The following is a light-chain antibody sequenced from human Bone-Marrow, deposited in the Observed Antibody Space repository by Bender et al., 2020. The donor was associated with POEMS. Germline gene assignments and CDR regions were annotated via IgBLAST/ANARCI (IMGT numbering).Light chain of an antibody. CDR1: SNDVGSYDL. CDR3: CSYAGNTTSL. J-gene: IGLJ2*01. V-gene: IGLV2-23*02. Sequence: QSALTQPASVSGSPGQSITISCTGTSNDVGSYDLVSWYQQHPGKAPKLLIYGVTQRPSGVSDRFTGSKSGSTASLKISGLQAADEADYYCCSYAGNTTSLFGGGTQVTVL. CDR2: GVT.